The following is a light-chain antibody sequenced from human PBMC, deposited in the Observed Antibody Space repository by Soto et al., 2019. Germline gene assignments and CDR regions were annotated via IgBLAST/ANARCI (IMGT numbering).Light chain of an antibody. V-gene: IGKV3-15*01. Sequence: ELVMTQSPATLSVSPGERATLSCRASQSVSTNLAWYQHKPGQAPRLLIHGTSNRATGIPARFSGSGSGTEFTLTISSLQSEDFAVYYGQQYNDWPWTFGQGTKVEVE. J-gene: IGKJ1*01. CDR2: GTS. CDR3: QQYNDWPWT. CDR1: QSVSTN.